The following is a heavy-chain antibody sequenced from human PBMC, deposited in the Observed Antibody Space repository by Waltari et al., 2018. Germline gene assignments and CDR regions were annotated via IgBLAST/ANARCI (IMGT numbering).Heavy chain of an antibody. Sequence: EVQLLESGGGVVRPGGSLRLSCAASGFTFDDYGMSWVRQAPGKGLEWVSGINWKGGSTGDADSGKGRFTISRDKAKNSLYRQMNSLRAEDTALYYGARDPGGYSYGVHFDLWGRGTRVTVSS. CDR3: ARDPGGYSYGVHFDL. D-gene: IGHD5-18*01. J-gene: IGHJ2*01. V-gene: IGHV3-20*04. CDR1: GFTFDDYG. CDR2: INWKGGST.